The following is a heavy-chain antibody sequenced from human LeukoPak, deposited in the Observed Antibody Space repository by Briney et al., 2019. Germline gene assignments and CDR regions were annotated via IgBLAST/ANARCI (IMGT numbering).Heavy chain of an antibody. Sequence: PSETLSLTCTVSGGSISSYYWSWIRQPAGKGLEWIGRIYTSGSTNYNPSLKSRVTMSVDTSKNQFSLKLSSVTAADTAVYYCASYYYDSSGYHNSDAFGIWGQGTMVTVSS. CDR2: IYTSGST. CDR1: GGSISSYY. D-gene: IGHD3-22*01. V-gene: IGHV4-4*07. CDR3: ASYYYDSSGYHNSDAFGI. J-gene: IGHJ3*02.